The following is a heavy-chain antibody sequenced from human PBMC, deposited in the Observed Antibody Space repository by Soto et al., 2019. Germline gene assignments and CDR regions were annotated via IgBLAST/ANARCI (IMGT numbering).Heavy chain of an antibody. Sequence: SETLSLTCTVSGGSISSYYWSWIRQPPGKGLEWIGYIYYSGSTNYNPSLKSRVTISVDTSKNQFSLKLRSVTAADTAVYYCAREAVGYSSGWYYYGMDVWGQGTTVT. CDR2: IYYSGST. D-gene: IGHD6-19*01. CDR3: AREAVGYSSGWYYYGMDV. CDR1: GGSISSYY. V-gene: IGHV4-59*01. J-gene: IGHJ6*02.